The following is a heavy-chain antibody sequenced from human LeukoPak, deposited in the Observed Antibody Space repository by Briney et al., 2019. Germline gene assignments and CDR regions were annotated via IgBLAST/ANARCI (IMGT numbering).Heavy chain of an antibody. CDR2: INSKTDGGTT. J-gene: IGHJ5*02. Sequence: PGGSLRLSCAASGFTFSNAWMSWVRQAPGKGLEWVGRINSKTDGGTTDYAAPVKGRFTISRDDSKNTLYLQMNSLKTEDTAVYYCTTDFSVFNNIVVVPASRFGWFDPWGQGTLVTVSS. V-gene: IGHV3-15*01. D-gene: IGHD2-2*01. CDR3: TTDFSVFNNIVVVPASRFGWFDP. CDR1: GFTFSNAW.